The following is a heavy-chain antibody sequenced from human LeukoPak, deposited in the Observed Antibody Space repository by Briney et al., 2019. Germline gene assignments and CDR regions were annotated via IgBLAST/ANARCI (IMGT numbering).Heavy chain of an antibody. CDR3: ARHIPFDC. Sequence: GGSLRLSCAASGFTFSSSSMNWVHQAPEKGLEWVSYISTSGGTIYYADSVKGRFTISRDNAKNSLYLQMDSLRAEDTAVYYCARHIPFDCWGQGTLVTVSS. V-gene: IGHV3-48*01. D-gene: IGHD2-21*01. CDR1: GFTFSSSS. J-gene: IGHJ4*02. CDR2: ISTSGGTI.